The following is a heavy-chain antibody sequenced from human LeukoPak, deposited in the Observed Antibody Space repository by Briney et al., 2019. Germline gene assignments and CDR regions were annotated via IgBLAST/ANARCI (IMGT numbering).Heavy chain of an antibody. D-gene: IGHD5-18*01. Sequence: GGSLRLSCAASGFTFSSYAMHWVRQAPGKGLEWVAVISYDGSNKYYADSVKGRFTISRDNSKNTLYLQMNSLRAEDTAVYHCARAIRIQLWTRLDYWGQGTLVTVSS. CDR2: ISYDGSNK. J-gene: IGHJ4*02. V-gene: IGHV3-30-3*01. CDR3: ARAIRIQLWTRLDY. CDR1: GFTFSSYA.